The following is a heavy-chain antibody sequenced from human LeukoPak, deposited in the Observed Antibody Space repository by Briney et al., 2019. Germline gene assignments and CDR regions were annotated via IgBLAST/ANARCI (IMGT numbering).Heavy chain of an antibody. J-gene: IGHJ4*02. D-gene: IGHD3-16*01. CDR2: IRYDGSNK. Sequence: PGGSLRLSCAASGFTLSSYGMHWVRQAPGKGLEWVAFIRYDGSNKYYADSVKGRFTISRDNSKNTLYLQMNSLRAEDTAVYYCAKGGLYDYVWGSYADYWGQGTLVTVSS. V-gene: IGHV3-30*02. CDR1: GFTLSSYG. CDR3: AKGGLYDYVWGSYADY.